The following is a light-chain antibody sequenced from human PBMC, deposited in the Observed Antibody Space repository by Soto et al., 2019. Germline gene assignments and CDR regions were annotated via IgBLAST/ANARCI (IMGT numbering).Light chain of an antibody. CDR3: QQASSFPLT. V-gene: IGKV1-6*01. J-gene: IGKJ5*01. CDR2: AAS. Sequence: QITQSPASLSASVGDKIIITCRASRDVVGDVRWYQQKPGPAPKLLIYAASNLYTGVPSRFSGSRSGADFTLSITRLQPDDFATYYCQQASSFPLTFGQRTRLAI. CDR1: RDVVGD.